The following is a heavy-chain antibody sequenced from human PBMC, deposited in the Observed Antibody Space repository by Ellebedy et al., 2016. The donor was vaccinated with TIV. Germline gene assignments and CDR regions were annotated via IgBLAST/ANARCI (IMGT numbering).Heavy chain of an antibody. J-gene: IGHJ4*02. CDR1: GFTFSDYY. V-gene: IGHV3-11*01. D-gene: IGHD1-7*01. CDR2: IDSSGGGT. CDR3: ARDVTGPTRYFDS. Sequence: GESLKISXAASGFTFSDYYMNWIRQAPGKGLEWVSCIDSSGGGTYYADSVKGRFTISRDNAKNSLYLQMNSLRVEDTAIYYCARDVTGPTRYFDSWGQGALVSVSS.